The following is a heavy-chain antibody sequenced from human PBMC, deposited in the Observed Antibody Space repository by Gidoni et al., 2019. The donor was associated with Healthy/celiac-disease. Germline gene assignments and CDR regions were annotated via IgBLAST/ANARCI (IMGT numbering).Heavy chain of an antibody. J-gene: IGHJ5*02. D-gene: IGHD2-2*01. CDR1: GFTFSSYA. CDR3: ATLAIVVPAAIGDFDP. CDR2: ISGSGGST. V-gene: IGHV3-23*01. Sequence: EVQLLESGGGLVQPGGSLRLSCAASGFTFSSYAMSWVRQAPGKGLGWVSAISGSGGSTYYADSVKGRFTISRDNSKNTLYLQMNSLRAEDTAVYYCATLAIVVPAAIGDFDPWGQGTLVTVSA.